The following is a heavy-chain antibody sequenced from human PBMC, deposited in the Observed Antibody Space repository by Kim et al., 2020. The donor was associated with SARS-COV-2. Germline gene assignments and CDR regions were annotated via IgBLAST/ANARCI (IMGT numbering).Heavy chain of an antibody. CDR3: ARSMTTLTNFDY. CDR2: IIPIFGTA. Sequence: SVKVSCKASGGTFSSYAISWVRQAPGQGLEWMGGIIPIFGTANYAQKFQGRVTITADESTSTAYMELSSLRSEDTAVYYCARSMTTLTNFDYWGQGTLVTVSS. V-gene: IGHV1-69*13. D-gene: IGHD4-4*01. CDR1: GGTFSSYA. J-gene: IGHJ4*02.